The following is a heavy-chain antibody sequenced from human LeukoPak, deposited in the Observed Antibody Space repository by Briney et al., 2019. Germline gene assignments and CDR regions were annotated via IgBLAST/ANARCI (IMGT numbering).Heavy chain of an antibody. CDR1: GGTFSSYT. CDR3: AKTAALSPYVDWYFDL. Sequence: SVTLSCKASGGTFSSYTMSWVRQAPGQGLEWMGGIIPILGIANYAQKFQGRVTITADKSTSTAYMELSSLRSEDTAVYYCAKTAALSPYVDWYFDLWGRGTLVTVSS. CDR2: IIPILGIA. V-gene: IGHV1-69*10. D-gene: IGHD2-15*01. J-gene: IGHJ2*01.